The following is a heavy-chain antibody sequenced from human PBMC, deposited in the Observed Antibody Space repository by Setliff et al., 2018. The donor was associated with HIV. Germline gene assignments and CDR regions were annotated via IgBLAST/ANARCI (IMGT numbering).Heavy chain of an antibody. J-gene: IGHJ4*02. V-gene: IGHV1-2*06. Sequence: ASVKVSCKASGYKFTGHHIQWMRQAPGHGLEWMGRINPNMGDTQYAQKFQGRSIMTRDTSINTVYMELSSLTSDDTALYYCARQDIPTGYYLFDYWGQGTQVTVSS. CDR2: INPNMGDT. D-gene: IGHD3-9*01. CDR3: ARQDIPTGYYLFDY. CDR1: GYKFTGHH.